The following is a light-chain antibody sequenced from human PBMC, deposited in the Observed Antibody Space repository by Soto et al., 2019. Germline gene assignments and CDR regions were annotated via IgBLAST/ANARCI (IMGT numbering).Light chain of an antibody. V-gene: IGKV3-15*01. CDR1: QSVSTD. CDR3: QHYGGSSWT. J-gene: IGKJ1*01. Sequence: EIVMTQSPATLSVSPGESATLFCRASQSVSTDLAWYQQRPGQAPRLLIYRASSRATGIPARFSGSGSGTDFTLTINRLEPEDFAVYYCQHYGGSSWTFGQGTKVDI. CDR2: RAS.